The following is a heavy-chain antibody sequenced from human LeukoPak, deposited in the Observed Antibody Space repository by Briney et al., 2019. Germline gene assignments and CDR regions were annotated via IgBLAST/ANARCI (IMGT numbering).Heavy chain of an antibody. CDR3: IRQQWPEYNWFDP. D-gene: IGHD6-19*01. V-gene: IGHV3-49*04. J-gene: IGHJ5*02. CDR1: GFTFGDYA. Sequence: PGGSLRLSCTASGFTFGDYAMSWVRQAPGKGLEWVGFIRSKAYGGTSEYAASVRGRFTISRDDSKSIAYLQMNSLKTEDTAVYYCIRQQWPEYNWFDPWGQGTLVTVSS. CDR2: IRSKAYGGTS.